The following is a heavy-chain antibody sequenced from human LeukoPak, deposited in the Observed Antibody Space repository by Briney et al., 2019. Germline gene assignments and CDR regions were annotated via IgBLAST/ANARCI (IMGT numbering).Heavy chain of an antibody. D-gene: IGHD2-21*02. Sequence: SETLSLTCTVSGGSISSYYWSWIRQPPGKGLEWIGYIYYSGSTNYNPSLKSRVTISVDTSKNQFSLKLSSVTAADTAVYYCARAGAYCGGDCFKPFDYWGQGTLVTVSS. CDR3: ARAGAYCGGDCFKPFDY. CDR2: IYYSGST. J-gene: IGHJ4*02. CDR1: GGSISSYY. V-gene: IGHV4-59*01.